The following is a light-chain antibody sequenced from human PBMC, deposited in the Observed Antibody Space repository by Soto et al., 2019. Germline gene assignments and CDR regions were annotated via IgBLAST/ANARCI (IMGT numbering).Light chain of an antibody. CDR3: SSYTSTNHVV. CDR2: EVT. J-gene: IGLJ2*01. Sequence: QSALTQPASVSGSPGQSITISCTGTSSDVGGYNYVSWYQQHPGKAPKLVIYEVTKRPSVVSNRFSGSKSGNTASLTISGLQAEDETDYYCSSYTSTNHVVFGGGTKVTVL. V-gene: IGLV2-14*01. CDR1: SSDVGGYNY.